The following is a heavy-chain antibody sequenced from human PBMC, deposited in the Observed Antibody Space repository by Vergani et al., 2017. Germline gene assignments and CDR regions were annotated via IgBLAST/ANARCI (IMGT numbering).Heavy chain of an antibody. D-gene: IGHD3-10*01. CDR1: GFTFSSYA. J-gene: IGHJ3*02. CDR2: ISGSGGST. CDR3: AKDPVLLWFGELVGAFDI. Sequence: EVQLLESGGGLVQPGGSLRLSCAASGFTFSSYAMSWVRQAPGKGLEWVSAISGSGGSTYYADSVKGRSTISRDNSKNTLYLQMNSLRAEDTAVYYCAKDPVLLWFGELVGAFDIWGQGTMVTVSS. V-gene: IGHV3-23*01.